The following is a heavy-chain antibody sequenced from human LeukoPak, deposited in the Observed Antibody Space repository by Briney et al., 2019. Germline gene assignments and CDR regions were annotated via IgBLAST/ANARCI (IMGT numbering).Heavy chain of an antibody. CDR1: GFTFSNYA. CDR3: AKVGPMTSVTRVFRSRTYYYYCMDV. V-gene: IGHV3-23*01. Sequence: PGGSLRLSCGASGFTFSNYAMSWVRQAPGKGLEWVSSISGSGGSTYYADSVKGRFTISRDNSKNTLYLQMNSLRAEDTAVYYCAKVGPMTSVTRVFRSRTYYYYCMDVWGKGTTVTVSS. J-gene: IGHJ6*03. CDR2: ISGSGGST. D-gene: IGHD4-17*01.